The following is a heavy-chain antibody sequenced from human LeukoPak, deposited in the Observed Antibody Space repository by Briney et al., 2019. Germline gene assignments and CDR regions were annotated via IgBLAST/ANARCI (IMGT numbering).Heavy chain of an antibody. CDR1: GFTFSSYS. V-gene: IGHV3-21*01. CDR3: ARVRGGLVPTAMGLDY. D-gene: IGHD2-2*01. Sequence: GGSLRLSCAASGFTFSSYSVNWVRQAPGKGLEWVSSISSSSSYIYYADSVKGRFTISRDNAKNSLYLQMNSLRAEDTALYYCARVRGGLVPTAMGLDYWGQGTLVTVSS. J-gene: IGHJ4*02. CDR2: ISSSSSYI.